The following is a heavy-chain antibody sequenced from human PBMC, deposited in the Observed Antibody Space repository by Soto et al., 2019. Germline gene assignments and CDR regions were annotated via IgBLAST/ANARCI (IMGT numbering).Heavy chain of an antibody. CDR1: GYTFTSSY. D-gene: IGHD3-16*01. CDR3: GRGLFTGDY. CDR2: INPMGGST. V-gene: IGHV1-46*03. J-gene: IGHJ4*02. Sequence: QVQLVQSGAEMKKPGASVKVSCKASGYTFTSSYIHWVRQAPGQGLEWMAIINPMGGSTNYAQKFQGRVTVTMDTSASTVYIELSSLRSEDTAVYYCGRGLFTGDYWGQGTLVTVSS.